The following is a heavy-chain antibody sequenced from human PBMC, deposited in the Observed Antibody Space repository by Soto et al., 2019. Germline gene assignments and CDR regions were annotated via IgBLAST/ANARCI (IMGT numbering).Heavy chain of an antibody. CDR1: GASISSGGFY. CDR3: ARVSVTYADLNNWVDP. V-gene: IGHV4-31*03. D-gene: IGHD3-10*01. J-gene: IGHJ5*02. CDR2: IYYSGSA. Sequence: QVQLQESGPGLVKSSQTLSLTCTVSGASISSGGFYWSWIRQLPGKGLEWIGYIYYSGSATYNPSLKGRVTISVDMSKNQFSLNLNSVTAADTAVYYCARVSVTYADLNNWVDPWGQGTLVTVSS.